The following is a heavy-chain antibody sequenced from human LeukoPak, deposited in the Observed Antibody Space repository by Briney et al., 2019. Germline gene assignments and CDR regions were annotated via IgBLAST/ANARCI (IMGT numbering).Heavy chain of an antibody. D-gene: IGHD5-24*01. Sequence: ASETLSLTCTVSGGSISSYYWSWIRQPPGKGLEWIGYIYYSGSTNYNPSLKSRVTISVDTSKNQFSLKLSSVTAADTAVYYCARDGGEMATIIAFDIWGQGTMVTVSS. V-gene: IGHV4-59*01. CDR2: IYYSGST. CDR1: GGSISSYY. J-gene: IGHJ3*02. CDR3: ARDGGEMATIIAFDI.